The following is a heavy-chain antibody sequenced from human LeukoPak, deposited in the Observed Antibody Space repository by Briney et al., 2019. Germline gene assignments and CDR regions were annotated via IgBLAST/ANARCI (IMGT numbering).Heavy chain of an antibody. CDR2: ISGDGGST. J-gene: IGHJ6*02. Sequence: QPGGSLRLSCAASGFTFDDYAMHWVRQAPGKGLEWVSLISGDGGSTYYADSVKGRFTISRDNSKNSLYLQMNSLRTEDTALYYCAKDLSPTDIVVVGHNYYYYGMDVWGQGTTVTVSS. D-gene: IGHD2-2*01. V-gene: IGHV3-43*02. CDR3: AKDLSPTDIVVVGHNYYYYGMDV. CDR1: GFTFDDYA.